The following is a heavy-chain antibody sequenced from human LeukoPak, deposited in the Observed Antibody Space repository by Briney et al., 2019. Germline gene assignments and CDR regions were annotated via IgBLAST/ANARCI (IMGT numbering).Heavy chain of an antibody. CDR1: GYTFTSYG. Sequence: ASVKVSCKASGYTFTSYGISWVRQAPGQGLEWMGWISAYNGNTNYAQKLQGRVTMTTDTSTSTAYMELRSLRSDDTAVYYCARVRIAAAPRAYYYYYYYYTDVWGKGTTVTVSS. J-gene: IGHJ6*03. CDR2: ISAYNGNT. CDR3: ARVRIAAAPRAYYYYYYYYTDV. V-gene: IGHV1-18*01. D-gene: IGHD6-13*01.